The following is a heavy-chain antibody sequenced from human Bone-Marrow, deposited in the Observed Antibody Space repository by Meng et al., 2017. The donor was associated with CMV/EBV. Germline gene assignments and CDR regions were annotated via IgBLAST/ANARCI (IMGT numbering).Heavy chain of an antibody. D-gene: IGHD3-22*01. Sequence: GESLKISCAASGFTFSSYSMHWVRQAPGKGLEWVAVISYDGSNKYYEDFVKGRFTISRDNSKNTLDLQMNRLRAEDTAVYYCARGYYYDSSGYYRTLDYWGQGTLVTVSS. V-gene: IGHV3-30*03. CDR2: ISYDGSNK. CDR1: GFTFSSYS. CDR3: ARGYYYDSSGYYRTLDY. J-gene: IGHJ4*02.